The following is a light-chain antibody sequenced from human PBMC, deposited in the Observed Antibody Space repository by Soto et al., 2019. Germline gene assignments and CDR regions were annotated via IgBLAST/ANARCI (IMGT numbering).Light chain of an antibody. CDR1: SSDVGSYNY. J-gene: IGLJ3*02. Sequence: QSALTQPASVSGSPGQSITISCTGTSSDVGSYNYVSWYQQHPGKAPKLMIYEVSNRPSGVSNRFSGSKSGNTASLTISGPQAEDEADYYCSSYASSYTPKVFGGGTKVTVL. CDR3: SSYASSYTPKV. CDR2: EVS. V-gene: IGLV2-14*01.